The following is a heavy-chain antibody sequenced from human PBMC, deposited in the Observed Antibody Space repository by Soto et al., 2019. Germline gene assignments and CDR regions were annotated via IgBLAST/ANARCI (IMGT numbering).Heavy chain of an antibody. CDR1: GFPSSSYD. D-gene: IGHD6-13*01. V-gene: IGHV3-13*01. CDR3: ARDIAAGFDY. CDR2: IGTAGDT. J-gene: IGHJ4*02. Sequence: GGSLRLSCAASGFPSSSYDMHWVRQATGKGLEWVSAIGTAGDTYYPGSVKGRFTISRENAKNSLYLQMNSLRAEDTAVYYCARDIAAGFDYWGQGTLVTVSS.